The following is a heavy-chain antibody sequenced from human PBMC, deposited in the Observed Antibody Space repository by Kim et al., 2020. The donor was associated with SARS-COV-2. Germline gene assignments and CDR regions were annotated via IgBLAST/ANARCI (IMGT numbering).Heavy chain of an antibody. D-gene: IGHD4-17*01. CDR1: GLTFSKYA. Sequence: GGSLRLSCAASGLTFSKYAMMWLRQVPGKGLELVSTISGSGDNTYHADSVKGRFIISRDNSKNTLYLEMNSLRAEDTAVYYCAKDPNGDYVGACEIWGQGTKVTVCS. CDR3: AKDPNGDYVGACEI. V-gene: IGHV3-23*01. CDR2: ISGSGDNT. J-gene: IGHJ3*02.